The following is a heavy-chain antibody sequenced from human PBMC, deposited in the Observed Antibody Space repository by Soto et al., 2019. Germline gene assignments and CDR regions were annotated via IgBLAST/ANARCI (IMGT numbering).Heavy chain of an antibody. V-gene: IGHV4-39*01. J-gene: IGHJ5*01. Sequence: SETLSLTCTVSGGSISSSSYYWGCIRQPPGKGLEWIASIDYTGNTFYNPSLTSRVTISVDTSKNQFSLKVTSVTAADTAVYYCARINTGYGTDSWGQGTLVTVSS. D-gene: IGHD5-18*01. CDR2: IDYTGNT. CDR3: ARINTGYGTDS. CDR1: GGSISSSSYY.